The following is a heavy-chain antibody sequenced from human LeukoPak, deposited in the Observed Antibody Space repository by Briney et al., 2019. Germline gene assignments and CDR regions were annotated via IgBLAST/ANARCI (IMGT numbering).Heavy chain of an antibody. CDR1: GGSISNYY. D-gene: IGHD3-22*01. CDR3: ARHYYDSSGYYCVGGFDY. Sequence: PSETLSLTCTVSGGSISNYYWSWIRQPPGKGLEWIGYIYYSGSTNYNPSLKSRVTISVDTSKNQFSLKLSSVTAADTAVYYCARHYYDSSGYYCVGGFDYWGQGTLVTVSS. V-gene: IGHV4-59*01. J-gene: IGHJ4*02. CDR2: IYYSGST.